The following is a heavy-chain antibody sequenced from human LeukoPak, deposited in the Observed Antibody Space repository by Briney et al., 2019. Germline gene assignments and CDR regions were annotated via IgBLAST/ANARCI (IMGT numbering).Heavy chain of an antibody. D-gene: IGHD3-16*02. CDR3: AKGPHSFYYYYMDV. CDR2: ISGSAGTT. Sequence: PGGSLRLSCAGSGFTFSSYGMSWVRQAPGKGLEWVSAISGSAGTTYSADSVKGRFTISRDNSKNTLWLQMNSLRAEDTAIYYCAKGPHSFYYYYMDVWGQGTTVTVSS. J-gene: IGHJ6*02. CDR1: GFTFSSYG. V-gene: IGHV3-23*01.